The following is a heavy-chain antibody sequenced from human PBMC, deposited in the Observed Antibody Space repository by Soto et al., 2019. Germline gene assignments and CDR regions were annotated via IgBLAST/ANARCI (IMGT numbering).Heavy chain of an antibody. V-gene: IGHV4-31*03. Sequence: PWETLSLTCTVSGGSTSSGGYYWGRLRQYPGKGLEWIGNIIYSGTTFYNPSLKNRVTRSVDTSKNQSSLKLTSVTEADTAVYYCARGRDRDIHCSDSSGYYSDYWGQGTLVTVSS. D-gene: IGHD3-22*01. J-gene: IGHJ4*02. CDR2: IIYSGTT. CDR3: ARGRDRDIHCSDSSGYYSDY. CDR1: GGSTSSGGYY.